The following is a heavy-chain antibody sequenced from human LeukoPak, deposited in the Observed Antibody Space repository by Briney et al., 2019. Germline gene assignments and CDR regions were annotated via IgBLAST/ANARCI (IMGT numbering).Heavy chain of an antibody. CDR3: GKDIAATGLFFDY. CDR2: MKYDGSEK. Sequence: PGGSLRLSCAASGFTFSSYWMSWVRQAPGKGLEWVANMKYDGSEKDYVDSVKGRFTISRDTAKNSLSLQMNSLRAEETAGYYCGKDIAATGLFFDYWGQGTLVTVSS. V-gene: IGHV3-7*04. D-gene: IGHD6-13*01. J-gene: IGHJ4*02. CDR1: GFTFSSYW.